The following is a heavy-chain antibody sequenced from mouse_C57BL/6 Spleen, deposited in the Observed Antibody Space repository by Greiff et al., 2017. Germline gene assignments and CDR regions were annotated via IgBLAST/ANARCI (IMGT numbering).Heavy chain of an antibody. Sequence: QVQLQQPGAELVKPGASVKLSCKASGYTFTSYWMHWVKQRPGQGLEWIGMIHPNSGSTNYNEKFKSKATLTVDKSSSTAYMQLSSLTSEDSAVYYWARSGGLRRDFDYWGQGTTLTVSS. CDR2: IHPNSGST. CDR3: ARSGGLRRDFDY. D-gene: IGHD2-4*01. CDR1: GYTFTSYW. J-gene: IGHJ2*01. V-gene: IGHV1-64*01.